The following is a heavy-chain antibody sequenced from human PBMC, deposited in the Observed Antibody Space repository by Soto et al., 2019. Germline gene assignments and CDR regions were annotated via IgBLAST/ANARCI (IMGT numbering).Heavy chain of an antibody. CDR3: AREGLVLVPTTVNSDYYYYAMDV. CDR2: ISAYNGNT. V-gene: IGHV1-18*01. CDR1: GYTFTSYG. Sequence: GASVKVSCKASGYTFTSYGISWVRQAPGQGLEWMGWISAYNGNTNYAQKLQGRVTITADESTSTAYIELSSLRSEDTAVYYCAREGLVLVPTTVNSDYYYYAMDVRGQGTTVTVSS. D-gene: IGHD2-2*01. J-gene: IGHJ6*02.